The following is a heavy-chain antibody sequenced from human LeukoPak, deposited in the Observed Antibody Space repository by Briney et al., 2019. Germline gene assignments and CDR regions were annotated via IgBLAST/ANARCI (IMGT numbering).Heavy chain of an antibody. CDR1: GISLSNYA. CDR2: ISERGGST. D-gene: IGHD5-12*01. CDR3: ARDLEDIVATITPLDC. J-gene: IGHJ4*02. V-gene: IGHV3-23*01. Sequence: GGSLRLSCVVSGISLSNYAMTWVRQAPGKGLEWVSYISERGGSTTYADSVKGRFTISRDTSLNTLYLQMNNLRAEDTAVYYCARDLEDIVATITPLDCWGQGTLVTVSS.